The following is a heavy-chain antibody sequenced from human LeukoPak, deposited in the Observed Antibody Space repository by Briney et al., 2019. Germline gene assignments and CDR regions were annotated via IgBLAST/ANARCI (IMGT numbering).Heavy chain of an antibody. D-gene: IGHD2-21*01. CDR3: AKAPVTSCRGAYCYPFDS. V-gene: IGHV3-23*01. Sequence: GGSLRLSCAASGFTFSSYWMSWVRQTPGKGLEWVAATSSSDAGTYHADSVRGRFTISRDNSKNTLYLQMNSLRAEDAAVYFCAKAPVTSCRGAYCYPFDSWGQGTLVTVSS. J-gene: IGHJ4*02. CDR1: GFTFSSYW. CDR2: TSSSDAGT.